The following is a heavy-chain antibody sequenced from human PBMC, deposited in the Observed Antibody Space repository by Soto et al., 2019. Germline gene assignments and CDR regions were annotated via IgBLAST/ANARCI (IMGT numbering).Heavy chain of an antibody. CDR2: ISSSGRTI. CDR1: GFTFSDYY. Sequence: GGSLRLSCAASGFTFSDYYMSWIRQAPGKGLEWVSYISSSGRTIYYADSVKGRFTISRDNAKNSLYLQMNSLRAEDTAVYYCARRGYSGYDGWASYYYMDVWGKGTTVTVSS. J-gene: IGHJ6*03. V-gene: IGHV3-11*01. CDR3: ARRGYSGYDGWASYYYMDV. D-gene: IGHD5-12*01.